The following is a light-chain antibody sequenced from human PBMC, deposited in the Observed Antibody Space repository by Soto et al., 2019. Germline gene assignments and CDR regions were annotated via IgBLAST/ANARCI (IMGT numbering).Light chain of an antibody. CDR2: GNS. CDR3: QSYDSSRSGYV. V-gene: IGLV1-40*01. J-gene: IGLJ1*01. CDR1: SSNIGAGYD. Sequence: QSVLTQPPSVSGAPGQRVTISCTGSSSNIGAGYDVHWYQQLPGTAPKLLIYGNSNRPSGVPDRFSGSKSGTSASLAITGLRAEVEADYYCQSYDSSRSGYVFGTGTKLTVL.